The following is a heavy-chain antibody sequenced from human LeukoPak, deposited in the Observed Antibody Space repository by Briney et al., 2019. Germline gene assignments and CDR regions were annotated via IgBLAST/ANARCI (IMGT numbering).Heavy chain of an antibody. V-gene: IGHV3-30*18. CDR2: ISYDGSNK. J-gene: IGHJ4*02. CDR1: GFTFSSYG. Sequence: GGSLRLSCAASGFTFSSYGMHWVRQAPGKGLEWVAVISYDGSNKYYADSVKGRFTISRDNSKNTLYPQMNSLRAEDTAVYYCAKDLNYDYVWGSYRVPSNYWGQGTLVTVSS. CDR3: AKDLNYDYVWGSYRVPSNY. D-gene: IGHD3-16*02.